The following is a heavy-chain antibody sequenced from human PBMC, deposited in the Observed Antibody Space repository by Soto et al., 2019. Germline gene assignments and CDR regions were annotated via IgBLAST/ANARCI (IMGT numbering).Heavy chain of an antibody. CDR2: IYYSGST. D-gene: IGHD6-19*01. CDR3: ARIRAVAGHYYYMDV. V-gene: IGHV4-59*08. CDR1: GGSISSYY. J-gene: IGHJ6*03. Sequence: SETLSLTCTVSGGSISSYYWSWIRQPPGKGLEWIGYIYYSGSTNYNPSLKSRVTISVDTSKNQFSLKLSSVTAADTAVYYCARIRAVAGHYYYMDVWGKGATVTVSS.